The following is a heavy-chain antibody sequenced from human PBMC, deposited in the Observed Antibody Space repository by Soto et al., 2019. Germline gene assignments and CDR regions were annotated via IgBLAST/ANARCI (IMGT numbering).Heavy chain of an antibody. D-gene: IGHD3-22*01. Sequence: SETLSLTCTVSGGSISSGDYYWSWIRQPPGKGLEWIGYIYYSGSTYYNPSLKGRVTISVDTSKNQFSLKLSSVTAADTAVYYCARDRDYYDSRVYYGMDVWGQGTTVTVYS. V-gene: IGHV4-30-4*01. J-gene: IGHJ6*02. CDR1: GGSISSGDYY. CDR2: IYYSGST. CDR3: ARDRDYYDSRVYYGMDV.